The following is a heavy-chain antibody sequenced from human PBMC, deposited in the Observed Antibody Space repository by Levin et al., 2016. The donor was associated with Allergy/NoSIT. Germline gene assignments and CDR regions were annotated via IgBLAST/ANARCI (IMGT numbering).Heavy chain of an antibody. Sequence: WVRQAPGQGLEWMGWISAYNGNTNYAQKLQGRVTMTTDTSTSTAYMELRSLRSDDTAVYYCARRNGNYLFGYYYYYMDVWGKGTTVTVSS. J-gene: IGHJ6*03. D-gene: IGHD4-17*01. CDR2: ISAYNGNT. CDR3: ARRNGNYLFGYYYYYMDV. V-gene: IGHV1-18*01.